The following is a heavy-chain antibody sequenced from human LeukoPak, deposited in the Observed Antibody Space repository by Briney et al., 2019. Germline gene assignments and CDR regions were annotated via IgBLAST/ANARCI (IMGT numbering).Heavy chain of an antibody. CDR2: IYPGDSDT. D-gene: IGHD6-19*01. J-gene: IGHJ4*02. V-gene: IGHV5-51*01. CDR3: ARRSLAGFFDY. Sequence: GESLKISCKGSGYSFTTCWIGWVRQMPGKGLEWMGIIYPGDSDTKYSPSFQGQVTISVDKSISTAYLQWSSLKASDTAMYYCARRSLAGFFDYWGQGTLVTVSS. CDR1: GYSFTTCW.